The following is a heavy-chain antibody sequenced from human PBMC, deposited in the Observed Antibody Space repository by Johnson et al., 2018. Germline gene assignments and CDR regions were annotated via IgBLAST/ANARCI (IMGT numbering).Heavy chain of an antibody. J-gene: IGHJ6*03. Sequence: QVQLQESGPGLVKPSVTLSLTCTVSGGSIRSSSYFWAWIRQPPGKGLEWIGSMFYSGTSYYSPSLKSRVSISVDTSKNHFSLKVSSVTAADTAVYYCARILWGPNYMDVWGKGTTVTVSS. CDR3: ARILWGPNYMDV. CDR1: GGSIRSSSYF. D-gene: IGHD7-27*01. CDR2: MFYSGTS. V-gene: IGHV4-39*07.